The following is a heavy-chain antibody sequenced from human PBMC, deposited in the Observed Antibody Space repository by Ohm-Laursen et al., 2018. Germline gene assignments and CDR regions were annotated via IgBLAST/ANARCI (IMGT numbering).Heavy chain of an antibody. CDR1: GFIFSSYE. CDR2: ISSSATSI. Sequence: GSLRLSCAASGFIFSSYEMNWVRQAPGKGLEWVSHISSSATSIFYAGSVKGRFTISRDNSKNTLYLQMNSLRAEDTAIYYCVKGRLAGAFDYWGQGTLVTVSS. CDR3: VKGRLAGAFDY. V-gene: IGHV3-48*03. D-gene: IGHD2-15*01. J-gene: IGHJ4*02.